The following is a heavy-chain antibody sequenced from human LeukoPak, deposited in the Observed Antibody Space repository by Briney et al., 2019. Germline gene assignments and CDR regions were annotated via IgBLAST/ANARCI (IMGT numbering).Heavy chain of an antibody. V-gene: IGHV5-51*01. Sequence: GESLKISCKGSGYSFTSYWIGWVRQMPGKGLEWMGIIYPGDSDTRYRPSFQGQVTISADKSISTAYLQWSSLRAEDTAVYYCAKGCSSGWYIDAFDIWGQGTMVTVSS. CDR1: GYSFTSYW. CDR3: AKGCSSGWYIDAFDI. CDR2: IYPGDSDT. J-gene: IGHJ3*02. D-gene: IGHD6-19*01.